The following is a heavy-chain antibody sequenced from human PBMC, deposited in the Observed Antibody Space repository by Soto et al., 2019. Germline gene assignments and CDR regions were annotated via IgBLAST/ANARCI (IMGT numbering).Heavy chain of an antibody. CDR2: IWYDGSNK. CDR3: ARDGLDYVDAFDI. Sequence: SLRLSCAASGFTFSSYGMHWVRQAPGKGLEWVAVIWYDGSNKYYADSVKGRFTISRDNSKNTLYLQMNSLRAGDTAVYYCARDGLDYVDAFDIWGQGTMVTVSS. D-gene: IGHD4-17*01. J-gene: IGHJ3*02. CDR1: GFTFSSYG. V-gene: IGHV3-33*01.